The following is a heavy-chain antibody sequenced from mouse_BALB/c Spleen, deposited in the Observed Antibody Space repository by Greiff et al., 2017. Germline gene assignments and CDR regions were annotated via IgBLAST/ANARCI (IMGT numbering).Heavy chain of an antibody. J-gene: IGHJ2*01. D-gene: IGHD1-1*01. V-gene: IGHV5-17*02. CDR3: ARERDTVFDY. Sequence: EVHLVESGGGLVQPGGSRKLSCAASGFTFSSFGMHWVRQAPEKGLEWVAYISSGSSTIYYADTVKGRFTISRDNPKNTLFLQMTSLRSEDTAMYYSARERDTVFDYWGQGTTLTVSS. CDR2: ISSGSSTI. CDR1: GFTFSSFG.